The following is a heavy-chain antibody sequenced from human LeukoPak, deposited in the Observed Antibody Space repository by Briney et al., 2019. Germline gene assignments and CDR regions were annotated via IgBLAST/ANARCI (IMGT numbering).Heavy chain of an antibody. CDR3: ASNSGYCSSISCSGQFDP. D-gene: IGHD2-2*03. V-gene: IGHV3-21*01. CDR1: GFTFSSYS. CDR2: ISSSSSYI. J-gene: IGHJ5*02. Sequence: GGSLRLSCAASGFTFSSYSMNWVRQAPGKGLEWVSSISSSSSYIYYADSVKGRFTISRDNAKNSLYLQMNSLRAEDTAVYYCASNSGYCSSISCSGQFDPWGQGTLVTVSS.